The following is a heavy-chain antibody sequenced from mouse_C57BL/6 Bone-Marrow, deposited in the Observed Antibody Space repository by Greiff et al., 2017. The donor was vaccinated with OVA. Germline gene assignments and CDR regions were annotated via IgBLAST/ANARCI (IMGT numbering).Heavy chain of an antibody. Sequence: QVHVKQSGPGLVQPSQSLSITCTVSGFSLTSYGVHWVRQSPGKGLEWLGVIWSGGSTDYNAAFISRLSISKDNTKNQVYIKMNRQQADDTDVYNCARNRDSRFAYWGQGTLVTVSA. CDR1: GFSLTSYG. CDR3: ARNRDSRFAY. CDR2: IWSGGST. J-gene: IGHJ3*01. D-gene: IGHD3-3*01. V-gene: IGHV2-2*01.